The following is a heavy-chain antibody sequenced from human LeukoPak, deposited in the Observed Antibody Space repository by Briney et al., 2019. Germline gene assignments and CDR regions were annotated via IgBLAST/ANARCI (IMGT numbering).Heavy chain of an antibody. Sequence: NPSGTLSLTCSVSGGSIDSYYWTWLRQSPGRGLEWIGYIYYAGSTNYSPSLKSRVSISVDTSNNQFSLQLRPVTAADTAIYYCARGRARDGSFPWFDSWGQGTLVTVSS. V-gene: IGHV4-59*01. CDR2: IYYAGST. CDR3: ARGRARDGSFPWFDS. D-gene: IGHD3-10*01. J-gene: IGHJ5*01. CDR1: GGSIDSYY.